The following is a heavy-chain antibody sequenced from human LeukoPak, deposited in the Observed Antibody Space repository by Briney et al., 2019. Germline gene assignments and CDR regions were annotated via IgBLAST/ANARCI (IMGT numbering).Heavy chain of an antibody. CDR2: IYTSGST. D-gene: IGHD3-3*01. Sequence: KPSETLSLTCTVSGGSISSCYWSWIRQPAGKGLEWIGRIYTSGSTNYNPSLKSRVTMSVDTSKNQFSLKLSSVTAADTAVYYCARDLTYYDFWSGYYTEDNYYGMDVWGQGTTVTVSS. J-gene: IGHJ6*02. V-gene: IGHV4-4*07. CDR3: ARDLTYYDFWSGYYTEDNYYGMDV. CDR1: GGSISSCY.